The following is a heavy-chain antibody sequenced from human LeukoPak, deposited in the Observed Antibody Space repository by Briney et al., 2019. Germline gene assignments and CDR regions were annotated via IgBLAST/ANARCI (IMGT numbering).Heavy chain of an antibody. CDR2: ISYDGSSK. J-gene: IGHJ3*02. Sequence: GGSLRLSCAASGFTFRSYAIHWVRQAPGKGLEWVAGISYDGSSKYYADSVKGRFTISRDNSKNTLYLQMNSLRAEDTAVYYCASDSGSYPRFGAFDIWGQGTMVTVSS. V-gene: IGHV3-30*04. CDR3: ASDSGSYPRFGAFDI. D-gene: IGHD1-26*01. CDR1: GFTFRSYA.